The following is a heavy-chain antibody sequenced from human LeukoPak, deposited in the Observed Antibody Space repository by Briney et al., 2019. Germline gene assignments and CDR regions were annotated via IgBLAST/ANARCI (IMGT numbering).Heavy chain of an antibody. D-gene: IGHD6-13*01. J-gene: IGHJ1*01. CDR2: IRHSGTT. CDR3: ASQPSSSWFYFQH. CDR1: GGSFSGYY. Sequence: PGETLSLTCAVYGGSFSGYYWSWIRQPPGKGLEWIGTIRHSGTTYYNPSLKSRVTISIDSSKNQFSLKLTSVTAADTAVVYCASQPSSSWFYFQHWGQGTLVTVSS. V-gene: IGHV4-34*01.